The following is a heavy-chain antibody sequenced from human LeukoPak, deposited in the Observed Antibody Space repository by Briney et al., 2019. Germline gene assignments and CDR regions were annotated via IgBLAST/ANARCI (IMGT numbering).Heavy chain of an antibody. CDR2: VYDIGST. CDR3: ARGGVLKSVDY. CDR1: GGSISSGSYY. Sequence: TLSLTCTASGGSISSGSYYWSWIRQPAGKGLEWIGYVYDIGSTKYNPSLKSRVTISVDTSKNQFSLRLSSVTAADTAVYYCARGGVLKSVDYWGQGTLVAVSS. D-gene: IGHD3-16*01. V-gene: IGHV4-61*10. J-gene: IGHJ4*02.